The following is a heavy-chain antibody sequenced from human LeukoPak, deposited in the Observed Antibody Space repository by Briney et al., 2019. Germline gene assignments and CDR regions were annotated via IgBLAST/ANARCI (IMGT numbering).Heavy chain of an antibody. D-gene: IGHD4-11*01. V-gene: IGHV3-48*01. CDR2: ISPRSETK. CDR3: ARVRGPTVNTMYYDL. Sequence: PGGALRLSCVASGFTFLSHGMVWGRQGPGEGLEWLLYISPRSETKNYADSVKDRFTISRDDGENSVSLHMNSLRLEDTAVYYCARVRGPTVNTMYYDLWGQGTLVTVSS. CDR1: GFTFLSHG. J-gene: IGHJ4*02.